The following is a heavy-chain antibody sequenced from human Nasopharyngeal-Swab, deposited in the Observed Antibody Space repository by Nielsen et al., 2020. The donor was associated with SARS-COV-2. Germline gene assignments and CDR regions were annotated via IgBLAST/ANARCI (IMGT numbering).Heavy chain of an antibody. V-gene: IGHV3-21*01. J-gene: IGHJ3*02. D-gene: IGHD2-15*01. CDR3: ARDWGLGYCSGGSCYSNSMQAFDI. CDR1: GFTFSSYS. Sequence: GGSLRLSCAASGFTFSSYSMNWVRQAPGKGLEWVSSISSSSSYIYYADSVKGRFTISRDNAKNSLYLQMNSLRAEDTAVYYCARDWGLGYCSGGSCYSNSMQAFDIWGQGTMVPSPQ. CDR2: ISSSSSYI.